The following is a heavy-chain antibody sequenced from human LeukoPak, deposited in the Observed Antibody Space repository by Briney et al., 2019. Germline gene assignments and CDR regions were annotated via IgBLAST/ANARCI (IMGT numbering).Heavy chain of an antibody. Sequence: GGSLRLSCTPSGFTFSSHAMSWVRQAPGKGLEWVSGISGNGAGTYYGDSVKGRFTISRDNSKNTLYLQMNSLRAEGTALYHCARGEDRFDPWGQGTLVTVSS. CDR2: ISGNGAGT. J-gene: IGHJ5*02. V-gene: IGHV3-23*02. CDR1: GFTFSSHA. CDR3: ARGEDRFDP.